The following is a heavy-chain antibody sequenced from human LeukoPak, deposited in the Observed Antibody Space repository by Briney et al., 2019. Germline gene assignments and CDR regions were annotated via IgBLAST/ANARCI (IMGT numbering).Heavy chain of an antibody. V-gene: IGHV1-58*01. D-gene: IGHD5-18*01. J-gene: IGHJ3*02. CDR3: AAAYIGGAMVTNAFDT. CDR1: GFSFTNSA. Sequence: SVKVSCKASGFSFTNSAVQWVRQARGQRLEWIGWIVVGSGNTIYVQKFQERVTITRDMSTSTAYMEPSSLRSEDTAVYYCAAAYIGGAMVTNAFDTWGQGTMVTVSS. CDR2: IVVGSGNT.